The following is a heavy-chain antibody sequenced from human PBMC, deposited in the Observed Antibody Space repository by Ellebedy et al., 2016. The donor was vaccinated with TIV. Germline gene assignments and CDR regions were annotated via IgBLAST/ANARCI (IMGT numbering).Heavy chain of an antibody. CDR3: ARVKATGDQARGLIDA. CDR1: GGFITSSDSY. Sequence: MPSETLSLTCTVSGGFITSSDSYWGWIRKPPGKGLEWIATIEYSGNIYYNASLKSRVIISADISKNQFSLQVSSLTAADTAVYYCARVKATGDQARGLIDAWGQGTLVTVSS. V-gene: IGHV4-39*01. D-gene: IGHD1-26*01. J-gene: IGHJ5*02. CDR2: IEYSGNI.